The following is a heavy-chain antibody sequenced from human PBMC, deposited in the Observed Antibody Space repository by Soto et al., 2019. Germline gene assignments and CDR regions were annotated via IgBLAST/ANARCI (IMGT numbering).Heavy chain of an antibody. CDR1: GFTFSSYW. J-gene: IGHJ4*02. Sequence: GGSLRLSCAASGFTFSSYWMSWVRQAPGKGLEWVTNIKQDGSEKYYVDSVKGRFTISRDNAKNSLSLQMDSLRAEDTAVYYSARASSYYDSSGYYYGPLGYWGQGTLVTVSS. V-gene: IGHV3-7*05. CDR3: ARASSYYDSSGYYYGPLGY. D-gene: IGHD3-22*01. CDR2: IKQDGSEK.